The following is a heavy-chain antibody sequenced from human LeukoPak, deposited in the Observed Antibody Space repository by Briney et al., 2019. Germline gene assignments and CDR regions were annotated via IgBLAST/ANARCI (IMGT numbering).Heavy chain of an antibody. D-gene: IGHD3-22*01. V-gene: IGHV4-59*08. CDR2: IYYSGST. CDR1: GGSISSYY. J-gene: IGHJ3*02. Sequence: PSETLSLTCTVSGGSISSYYWSWIRQPPGKGLEWIGYIYYSGSTNYNPSLKSRVTISVDTSKNQFSLRLSSVTAADTAVYYCARHSGSDYYDSSVFHAFDIWRQGPMVTVSS. CDR3: ARHSGSDYYDSSVFHAFDI.